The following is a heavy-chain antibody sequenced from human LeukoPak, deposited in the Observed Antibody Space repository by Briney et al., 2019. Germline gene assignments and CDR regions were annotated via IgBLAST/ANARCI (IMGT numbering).Heavy chain of an antibody. J-gene: IGHJ6*02. Sequence: PSETLSLTCAVYGGSFSGYYWSWIRQPPGKGLEWIGESNHSGSTNYNPSLKSRVTISVDTSKNQFSLKLSSVTAADTAVYYCARGGPSSTHYYYYGMDVWGQGTTVTVSS. CDR2: SNHSGST. CDR1: GGSFSGYY. CDR3: ARGGPSSTHYYYYGMDV. D-gene: IGHD2-2*01. V-gene: IGHV4-34*01.